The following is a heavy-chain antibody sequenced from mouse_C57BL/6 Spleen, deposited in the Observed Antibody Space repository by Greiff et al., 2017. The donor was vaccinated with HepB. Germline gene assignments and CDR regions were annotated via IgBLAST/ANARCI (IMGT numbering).Heavy chain of an antibody. V-gene: IGHV1-5*01. J-gene: IGHJ2*01. CDR1: GYTFTSYW. D-gene: IGHD1-1*01. CDR3: TRRDEYYGSSPLGDY. Sequence: EVQLQQSGTVLARPGASVKMSCKTSGYTFTSYWMHWVKQRPGQGLEWIGAIYPGNSDTSYNQKFKGKAKLTAVTSASTAYMELSSLTNEDSAVYYCTRRDEYYGSSPLGDYWGQGTTLTVSS. CDR2: IYPGNSDT.